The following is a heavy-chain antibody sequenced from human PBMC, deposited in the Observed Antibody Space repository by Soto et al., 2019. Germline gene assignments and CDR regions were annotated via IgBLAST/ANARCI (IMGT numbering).Heavy chain of an antibody. V-gene: IGHV1-18*01. CDR1: GYTFTSYG. Sequence: GASVKVSCKASGYTFTSYGISWVRQAPGQGLEWMGWISAYNGNTNYAQKLQGRVTMTTDTSTSTAYMELRSLRSDDTAVYYCARVLAAAGTRANWFDPWGQGTLVTVSS. J-gene: IGHJ5*02. D-gene: IGHD6-13*01. CDR3: ARVLAAAGTRANWFDP. CDR2: ISAYNGNT.